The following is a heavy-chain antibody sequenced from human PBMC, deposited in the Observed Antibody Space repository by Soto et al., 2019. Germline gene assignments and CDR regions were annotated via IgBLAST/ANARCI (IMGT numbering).Heavy chain of an antibody. CDR1: GFTFSTYN. J-gene: IGHJ4*02. V-gene: IGHV3-21*01. CDR2: ISSTSVYM. D-gene: IGHD5-12*01. Sequence: EVQLVESGGGLVKPGGSLRLSCAASGFTFSTYNMNWVRQAPGKGLEWVASISSTSVYMYYANSLKGRFTISRANAKSSLYLQVNSVRAEDTAVYYCARGWLRDPWMYWGQGTRVTVSS. CDR3: ARGWLRDPWMY.